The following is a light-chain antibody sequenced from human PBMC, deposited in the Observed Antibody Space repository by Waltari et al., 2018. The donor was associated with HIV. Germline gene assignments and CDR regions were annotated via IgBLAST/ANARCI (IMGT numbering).Light chain of an antibody. V-gene: IGLV2-14*01. J-gene: IGLJ3*02. CDR1: SSDVGGSNY. Sequence: QSALTPSASVSGSPGQSITISCTGTSSDVGGSNYVSWYQQHPGKAPKLMIYEVSNRPSGVSNRFSGSKSGNTASLTISGLQAEDESDYYCSSYTSSSTRVFGGGTNLTVL. CDR2: EVS. CDR3: SSYTSSSTRV.